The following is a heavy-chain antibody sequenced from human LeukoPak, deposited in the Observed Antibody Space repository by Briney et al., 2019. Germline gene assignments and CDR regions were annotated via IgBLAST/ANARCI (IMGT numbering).Heavy chain of an antibody. J-gene: IGHJ4*02. Sequence: SETLSLTCAVYGGSFSGYYWSWIRQPPGQGLKWIGEINHSGSTNYNPSLKSRVTISVDTSKNQFSLKLSSVTAADTAVYYCARVSYFWSGYYMFDYWGQGTLVTVSS. CDR3: ARVSYFWSGYYMFDY. CDR2: INHSGST. D-gene: IGHD3-3*01. CDR1: GGSFSGYY. V-gene: IGHV4-34*01.